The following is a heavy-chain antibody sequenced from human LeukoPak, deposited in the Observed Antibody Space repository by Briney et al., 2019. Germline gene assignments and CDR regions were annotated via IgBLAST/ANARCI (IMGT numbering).Heavy chain of an antibody. D-gene: IGHD1-20*01. CDR3: AYRNNFEN. CDR2: IYRGDST. CDR1: GFSVSSNY. J-gene: IGHJ4*02. Sequence: GGSLRLSCAASGFSVSSNYMSWVRQAPGKGLEWVSIIYRGDSTYYADSVKGRFTISRDDAKRTVDLQMDNLRAEDTAIYYCAYRNNFENWGQGALVTVSS. V-gene: IGHV3-53*03.